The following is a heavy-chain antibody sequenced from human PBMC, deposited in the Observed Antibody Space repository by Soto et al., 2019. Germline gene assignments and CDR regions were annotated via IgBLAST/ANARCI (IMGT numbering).Heavy chain of an antibody. D-gene: IGHD3-3*01. Sequence: KFQGRVTITRDTSASTAYMELSSLRSEDTAVYYCARDSRDYDFLNWFDPWGQGTLVTVSS. V-gene: IGHV1-3*01. CDR3: ARDSRDYDFLNWFDP. J-gene: IGHJ5*02.